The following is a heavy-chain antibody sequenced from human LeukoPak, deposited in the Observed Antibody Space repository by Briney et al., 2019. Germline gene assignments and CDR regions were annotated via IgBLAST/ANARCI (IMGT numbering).Heavy chain of an antibody. V-gene: IGHV4-59*08. Sequence: PSETLSLTCTVSGGSVSSYFWSWIRQPPGKGLEWIGYVYYSGSTNYNPSLKSRVIISVDTSKTQFSLRLSSVTAADTAVYYCARHLGPGWHAMDVWGQGTTVTVSS. CDR1: GGSVSSYF. CDR2: VYYSGST. J-gene: IGHJ6*02. D-gene: IGHD2-15*01. CDR3: ARHLGPGWHAMDV.